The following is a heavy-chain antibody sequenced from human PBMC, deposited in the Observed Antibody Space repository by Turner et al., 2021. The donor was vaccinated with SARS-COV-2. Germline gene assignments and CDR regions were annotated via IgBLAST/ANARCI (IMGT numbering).Heavy chain of an antibody. J-gene: IGHJ6*02. CDR3: ARDLMEVGGMDV. D-gene: IGHD3-3*01. V-gene: IGHV3-66*01. CDR1: GFTVTSNY. CDR2: IYSGGST. Sequence: EVQLVESGGGLVQPGGSLRLSCAASGFTVTSNYMSWVRQAPGKGLEWVSVIYSGGSTYYADSVKGRFTISRDNSKNTLYLQMNSLRAEDTAVYYCARDLMEVGGMDVWGQGTTVTVSS.